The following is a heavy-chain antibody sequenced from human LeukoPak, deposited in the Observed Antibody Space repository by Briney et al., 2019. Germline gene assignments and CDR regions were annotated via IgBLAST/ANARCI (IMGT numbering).Heavy chain of an antibody. J-gene: IGHJ5*02. Sequence: AETLSLTCTVSGGSLFNYYWTWIRQPPKKGLEWIGYISSSGTTNYNPSLKSRVTISVDTSKNQFSLRLYSVTAADTAVYYCARETHWFDPWGQGTLVTVSS. V-gene: IGHV4-59*01. CDR2: ISSSGTT. CDR3: ARETHWFDP. CDR1: GGSLFNYY.